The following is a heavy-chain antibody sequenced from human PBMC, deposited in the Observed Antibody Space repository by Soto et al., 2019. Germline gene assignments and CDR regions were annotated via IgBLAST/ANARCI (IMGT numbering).Heavy chain of an antibody. V-gene: IGHV3-7*04. Sequence: HPGGSLRLSCAISESTVRRDWMNWVRQAPGKGLEWVAHTNQDGSEKYYVDSVKGRFTISRDNAKNSLYLQMNSLRVGDTAMYYCSGGVGDAFWGQGTLVTVSS. D-gene: IGHD1-26*01. J-gene: IGHJ4*02. CDR1: ESTVRRDW. CDR2: TNQDGSEK. CDR3: SGGVGDAF.